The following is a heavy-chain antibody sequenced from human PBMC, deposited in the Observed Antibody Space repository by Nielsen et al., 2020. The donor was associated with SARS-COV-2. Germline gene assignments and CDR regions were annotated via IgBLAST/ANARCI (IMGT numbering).Heavy chain of an antibody. CDR1: GGSISSYF. CDR3: ARVQYMATVTTYFDY. J-gene: IGHJ4*02. Sequence: SETLSLTCTVSGGSISSYFWGWIRQPPGKGLEWIGSIYYSGSTYYNPSLKSRVTMSADTSKNQFSLKLSSATAADTAVYYCARVQYMATVTTYFDYWGQGTLVTVSS. CDR2: IYYSGST. D-gene: IGHD4-17*01. V-gene: IGHV4-39*07.